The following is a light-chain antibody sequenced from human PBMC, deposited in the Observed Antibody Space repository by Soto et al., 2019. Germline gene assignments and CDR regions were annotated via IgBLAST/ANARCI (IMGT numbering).Light chain of an antibody. CDR2: AAS. CDR3: HNYNSDPRT. Sequence: DIQMTQSPSSLSASVGDRVTITCRASQGINKYLAWFQQKPGNVPRLLIYAASTLRPGVPSRVSGSGSGTDFTLTISTLQPEDVATYYCHNYNSDPRTCGQGTKVEL. J-gene: IGKJ1*01. CDR1: QGINKY. V-gene: IGKV1-27*01.